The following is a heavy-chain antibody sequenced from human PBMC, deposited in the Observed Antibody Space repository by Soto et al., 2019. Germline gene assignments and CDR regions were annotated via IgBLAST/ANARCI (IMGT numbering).Heavy chain of an antibody. Sequence: GQGLEWMGIINPSGGSTRYAQKFQGRVTMTRDTSKSTVYMELSSLRSEDTAVYYCARGLIYDSSGYCFGYSGQGTLVTVSS. J-gene: IGHJ4*02. V-gene: IGHV1-46*01. CDR2: INPSGGST. CDR3: ARGLIYDSSGYCFGY. D-gene: IGHD3-22*01.